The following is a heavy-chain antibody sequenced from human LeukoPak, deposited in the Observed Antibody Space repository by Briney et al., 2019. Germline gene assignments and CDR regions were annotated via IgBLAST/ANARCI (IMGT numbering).Heavy chain of an antibody. J-gene: IGHJ2*01. CDR1: GYTFTSYG. CDR2: ISAYNGNT. D-gene: IGHD3-10*01. CDR3: ARDLNLRNNTTVSGSYRLYWYFDL. V-gene: IGHV1-18*01. Sequence: ASVKVSCKASGYTFTSYGISWVRQAPGQGLEWMGWISAYNGNTNYAQKLQGRVTMTTDTSTSTAYMELRRLRSDDTAVYYSARDLNLRNNTTVSGSYRLYWYFDLWGRGTLVTVSS.